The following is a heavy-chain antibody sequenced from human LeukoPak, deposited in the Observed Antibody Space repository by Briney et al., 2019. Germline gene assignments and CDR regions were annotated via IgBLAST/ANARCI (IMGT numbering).Heavy chain of an antibody. CDR2: IRSKAYGGTT. CDR1: GFTFGDYA. Sequence: GGSLRLSCTASGFTFGDYAMSWFRQAPGKGLEWVGFIRSKAYGGTTEYAASVKGRFTLSRDDSKNIAYLQMNSLKTEDTAVYYCTQNSSSWHYWGQGTLVTVSP. J-gene: IGHJ4*02. CDR3: TQNSSSWHY. V-gene: IGHV3-49*03. D-gene: IGHD6-13*01.